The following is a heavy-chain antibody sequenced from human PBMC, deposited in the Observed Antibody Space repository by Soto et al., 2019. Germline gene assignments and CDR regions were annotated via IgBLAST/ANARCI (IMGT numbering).Heavy chain of an antibody. Sequence: SETLSLTCTVYGGSMDNYYWSWVRQPAGKGLEWVGRIYSDGTTNYSPSLRGRVAMSLDTSKKKFSLHLTSVTAADTALYYCARVGCSNTQCHTRGWDVWGQGITVTVSS. J-gene: IGHJ6*02. V-gene: IGHV4-4*07. D-gene: IGHD2-2*01. CDR3: ARVGCSNTQCHTRGWDV. CDR1: GGSMDNYY. CDR2: IYSDGTT.